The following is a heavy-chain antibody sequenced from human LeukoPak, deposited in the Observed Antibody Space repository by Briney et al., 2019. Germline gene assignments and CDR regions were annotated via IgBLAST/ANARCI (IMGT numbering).Heavy chain of an antibody. CDR3: ARAVDIVATVWSFDY. D-gene: IGHD5-12*01. Sequence: PGGSLRLSCAASGFTFSSYWMSWVRQAPGKGLEWVANIKQDGSEKYYVDSVKGRFTISRDNAKNSLYLQMNSLRAEDTAVYYCARAVDIVATVWSFDYWGQGTLVTVSS. CDR2: IKQDGSEK. V-gene: IGHV3-7*01. CDR1: GFTFSSYW. J-gene: IGHJ4*02.